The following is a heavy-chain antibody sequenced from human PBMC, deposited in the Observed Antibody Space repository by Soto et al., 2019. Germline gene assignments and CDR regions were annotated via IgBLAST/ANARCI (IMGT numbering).Heavy chain of an antibody. D-gene: IGHD1-26*01. J-gene: IGHJ4*02. CDR2: MFYSGSS. CDR1: SGAISSNSHY. V-gene: IGHV4-39*07. Sequence: SETLSLTCTVRSGAISSNSHYWGWTRQPPGKGLEWIGSMFYSGSSYYNPSLKSRVTISVDTSKNQFSLKLTSVTAADTAVYYCARVPFGSNGVTYFDYWGQGTLVTVS. CDR3: ARVPFGSNGVTYFDY.